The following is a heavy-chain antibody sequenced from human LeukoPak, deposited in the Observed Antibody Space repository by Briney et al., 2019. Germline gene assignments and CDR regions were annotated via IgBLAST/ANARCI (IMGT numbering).Heavy chain of an antibody. CDR1: GFTFSTYT. J-gene: IGHJ4*02. CDR2: ISHDGSYT. V-gene: IGHV3-30*04. D-gene: IGHD6-25*01. CDR3: ARGSWPYNSACLFAS. Sequence: GGSLRLSCAASGFTFSTYTMHWVRQAPGKGLEWVAVISHDGSYTYYAESVRGRFTFSRDNSKNTLYLQMNSLKPEDTAVYYCARGSWPYNSACLFASWGQGTLVTVSS.